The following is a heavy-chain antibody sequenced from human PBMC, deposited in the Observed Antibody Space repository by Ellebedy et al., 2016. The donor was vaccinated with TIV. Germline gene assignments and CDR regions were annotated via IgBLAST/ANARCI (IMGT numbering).Heavy chain of an antibody. CDR2: ISWDGGST. Sequence: GESLKISCAASGFTFDDYAMHWVRQAPGKGLEWVSLISWDGGSTYYADSVKGRFTISRDNSKNSLYLQMNSLRAEDTAVYYCARATRITMIVVDWGQGTLVTVSS. CDR1: GFTFDDYA. CDR3: ARATRITMIVVD. D-gene: IGHD3-22*01. J-gene: IGHJ4*02. V-gene: IGHV3-43D*03.